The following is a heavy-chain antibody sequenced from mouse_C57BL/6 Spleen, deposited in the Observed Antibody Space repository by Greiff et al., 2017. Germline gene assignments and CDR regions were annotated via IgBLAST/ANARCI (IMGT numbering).Heavy chain of an antibody. CDR1: GYSFTDYN. D-gene: IGHD2-5*01. CDR2: INPNYGTT. CDR3: ARRAYYSNYVGAMDY. Sequence: EVQLQQSGPELVKPGASVKISCKASGYSFTDYNMNWVKQSNGKSLEWIGVINPNYGTTSYNQKFKGKATLTVYQSSSTAYMQLNSLTSEDSAVYYCARRAYYSNYVGAMDYWGQGTSVTVSS. V-gene: IGHV1-39*01. J-gene: IGHJ4*01.